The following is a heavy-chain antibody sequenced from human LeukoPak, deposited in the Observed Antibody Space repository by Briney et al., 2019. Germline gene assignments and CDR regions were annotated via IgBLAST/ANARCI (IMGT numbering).Heavy chain of an antibody. CDR1: GFTFSSYS. V-gene: IGHV3-7*01. CDR3: ARFNFAGTGAIDY. Sequence: SGGSLRLSCAASGFTFSSYSMNWVRQAPGKGLEWVANIKQDGSEKDYVDSVRGRFTISRDNAKNSLYLQMNSLRAEDTAVYYCARFNFAGTGAIDYWGQGTLVTVSS. J-gene: IGHJ4*02. D-gene: IGHD6-13*01. CDR2: IKQDGSEK.